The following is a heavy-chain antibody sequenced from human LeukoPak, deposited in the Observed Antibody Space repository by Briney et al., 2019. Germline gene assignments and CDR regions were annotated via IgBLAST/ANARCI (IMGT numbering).Heavy chain of an antibody. CDR1: GFTFDDYT. CDR3: ARAVDYYYYYMDV. CDR2: ISWDGGST. J-gene: IGHJ6*03. D-gene: IGHD2-2*01. V-gene: IGHV3-43*01. Sequence: GGSLRLSCAASGFTFDDYTMHWVRQAPGKGLEWVSLISWDGGSTYYADSVKGRFTISRDNAKNSLYLQMNSLRAEDTAVYYCARAVDYYYYYMDVWGKGTTVTVSS.